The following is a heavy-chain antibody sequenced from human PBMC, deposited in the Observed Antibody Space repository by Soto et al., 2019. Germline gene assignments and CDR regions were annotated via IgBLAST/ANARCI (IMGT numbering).Heavy chain of an antibody. J-gene: IGHJ4*02. V-gene: IGHV4-30-4*01. Sequence: SETLSLTCTLSGASISSGDYYWSWIRQPPGKGPEWIGYVHYIGNTYYNPSLESRVTISVDTSKNQFSLRLSSVTAADTAVYLCATFDATGHRYWGPGTLVTVSS. CDR1: GASISSGDYY. CDR3: ATFDATGHRY. CDR2: VHYIGNT. D-gene: IGHD2-8*02.